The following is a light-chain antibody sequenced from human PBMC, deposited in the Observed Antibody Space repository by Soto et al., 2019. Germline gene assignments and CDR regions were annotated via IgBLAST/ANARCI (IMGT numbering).Light chain of an antibody. Sequence: DIQMTQSPSTLSASVGDRVTVTCRASQGISASLAWFQQRPGKAPKLLIYDVSSLESGVPSRFSGSGSGTEFTLTISSLQPDDFATYYCQQYSTFWTFGQGTKVDI. CDR2: DVS. J-gene: IGKJ1*01. CDR3: QQYSTFWT. V-gene: IGKV1-5*01. CDR1: QGISAS.